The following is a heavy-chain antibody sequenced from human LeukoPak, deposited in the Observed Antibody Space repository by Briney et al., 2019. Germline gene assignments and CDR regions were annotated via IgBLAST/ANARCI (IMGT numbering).Heavy chain of an antibody. CDR3: AKNRWAARIIIDAFDL. Sequence: GGSLRLSCAASGFTFSSYAMSWVRQAPGKGLEWVSSISGKGGSTYYAVSVQGRFTISRDNSKNTLYLQMNSLKVDDPAVYYCAKNRWAARIIIDAFDLWGRGTMVTVSS. CDR1: GFTFSSYA. D-gene: IGHD6-6*01. CDR2: ISGKGGST. V-gene: IGHV3-23*01. J-gene: IGHJ3*01.